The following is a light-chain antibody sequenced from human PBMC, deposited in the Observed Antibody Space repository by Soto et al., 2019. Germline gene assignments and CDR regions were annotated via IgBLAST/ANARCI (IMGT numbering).Light chain of an antibody. CDR1: QSTSSRF. J-gene: IGKJ2*01. CDR3: QQYGSSGYT. Sequence: EIVLTQSPGTLSLSPGERATLSCRASQSTSSRFSAWYQQKPGQAPRLLIYGASTRATGTPDRISGSGSGTDFTLTISRLEPEDSAVYYCQQYGSSGYTFGQGTKLEI. CDR2: GAS. V-gene: IGKV3-20*01.